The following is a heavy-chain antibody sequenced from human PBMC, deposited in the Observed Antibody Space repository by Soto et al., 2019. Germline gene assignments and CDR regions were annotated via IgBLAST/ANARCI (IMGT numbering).Heavy chain of an antibody. CDR2: IYSGGST. CDR1: GFNVSSNY. Sequence: GGSLRLSCAASGFNVSSNYMSWVRQAPGKGLEWLSVIYSGGSTYYADSVKGRFTISRDNSKNTLYLQMNSLRAEDTAVYYCARVGRVLRYFDWLPDAFDIWGQGTMVTVSS. CDR3: ARVGRVLRYFDWLPDAFDI. J-gene: IGHJ3*02. D-gene: IGHD3-9*01. V-gene: IGHV3-53*01.